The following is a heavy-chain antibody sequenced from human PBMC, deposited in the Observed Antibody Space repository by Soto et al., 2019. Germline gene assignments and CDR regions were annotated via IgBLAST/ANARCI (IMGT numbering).Heavy chain of an antibody. Sequence: QVQLVESGGGVVQPGRSLRLSCAASGFTFSSYAMHWVRQAPGKGLEWVEVISYDGSNKYYADSVKGRFTISRDNSKNTLYLQMNSLRAEETAVYYCARVEGGDAFDIWGQGTMVTVSS. V-gene: IGHV3-30-3*01. CDR1: GFTFSSYA. CDR3: ARVEGGDAFDI. CDR2: ISYDGSNK. J-gene: IGHJ3*02. D-gene: IGHD1-26*01.